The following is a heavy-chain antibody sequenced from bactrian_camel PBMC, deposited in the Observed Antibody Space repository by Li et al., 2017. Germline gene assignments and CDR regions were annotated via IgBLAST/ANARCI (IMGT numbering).Heavy chain of an antibody. V-gene: IGHV3S53*01. CDR2: ISSDGST. J-gene: IGHJ4*01. CDR3: AADASNYQENY. D-gene: IGHD1*01. Sequence: HVQLVESGGASVQAGGSLNLSCAASSGYPSTNCMGWYRQAPGSESEELVSSISSDGSTWYADSVKGRFTISRDNAKNTLNLLMNDLRPEDTAIYYCAADASNYQENYRGQGTQVTVS. CDR1: SGYPSTNC.